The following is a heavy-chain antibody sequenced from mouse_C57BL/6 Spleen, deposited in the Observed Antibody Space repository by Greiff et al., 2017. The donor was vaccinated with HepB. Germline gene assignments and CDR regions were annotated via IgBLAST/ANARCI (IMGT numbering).Heavy chain of an antibody. V-gene: IGHV1-81*01. CDR1: GYTFTSYG. CDR3: ARNGTTVVAHWYFDV. D-gene: IGHD1-1*01. J-gene: IGHJ1*03. Sequence: VQLQQSGAELARPGASVKLSCKASGYTFTSYGISWVKQRTGQGLEWIGEIYPRSGNTYYNEKFKGKATLTADKSSSTAYMELRSLTSEDSAVYFCARNGTTVVAHWYFDVWGTGTTVTVSS. CDR2: IYPRSGNT.